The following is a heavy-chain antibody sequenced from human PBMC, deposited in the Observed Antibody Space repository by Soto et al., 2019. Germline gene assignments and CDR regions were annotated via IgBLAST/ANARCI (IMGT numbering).Heavy chain of an antibody. Sequence: PGESLKISCQGSGYSFSNYWIGWVRQMPGKGLEWMGIIDPNDSDTRYSPSFQGQVTMSADKSINTAYLSLKVSDTAMYYCAKTLVMAEMGGAFDIWGQGTMVTVSS. D-gene: IGHD3-22*01. J-gene: IGHJ3*02. CDR2: IDPNDSDT. V-gene: IGHV5-51*01. CDR3: AKTLVMAEMGGAFDI. CDR1: GYSFSNYW.